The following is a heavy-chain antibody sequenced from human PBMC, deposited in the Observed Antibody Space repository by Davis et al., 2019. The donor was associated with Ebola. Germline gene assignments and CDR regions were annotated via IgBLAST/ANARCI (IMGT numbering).Heavy chain of an antibody. J-gene: IGHJ6*02. CDR3: ARAMWGYDFWSGYYTNYYYYGMEV. Sequence: GESLKISCAASGFTFSSYEMNWVRQAPGKGLEWVSYISSSGSTIYYADSVKGRFTISRDNAKNSLYLQMNSLRAEDTAVYYCARAMWGYDFWSGYYTNYYYYGMEVWGQGTTVTVSS. CDR1: GFTFSSYE. V-gene: IGHV3-48*03. D-gene: IGHD3-3*01. CDR2: ISSSGSTI.